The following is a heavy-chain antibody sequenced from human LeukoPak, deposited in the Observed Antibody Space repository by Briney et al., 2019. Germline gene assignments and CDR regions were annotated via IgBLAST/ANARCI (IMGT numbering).Heavy chain of an antibody. CDR1: GGSISSYY. CDR2: IYYSGTT. J-gene: IGHJ4*02. D-gene: IGHD6-13*01. Sequence: SETLSLTCTVSGGSISSYYWSWIRQPPGKGLEWIGYIYYSGTTNYNPSLKSRVTISVDTSKNQFSLKLSSVTAADTAVYYCARGVYIAAAQYGYWGQGTLSPSPQ. CDR3: ARGVYIAAAQYGY. V-gene: IGHV4-59*01.